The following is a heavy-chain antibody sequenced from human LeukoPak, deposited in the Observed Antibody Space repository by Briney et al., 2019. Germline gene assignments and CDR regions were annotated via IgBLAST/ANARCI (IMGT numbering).Heavy chain of an antibody. CDR3: AREDYYDSGSNDY. V-gene: IGHV1-8*03. J-gene: IGHJ4*02. CDR1: GYTFTSYD. Sequence: ASVKVSCKASGYTFTSYDINWVRQATGQGLEWMGWINPNSGITVYAQKFQGRVTITRNPSISTAYMELSSLRSEDTAVYYCAREDYYDSGSNDYWGQGTLVTVSS. CDR2: INPNSGIT. D-gene: IGHD3-22*01.